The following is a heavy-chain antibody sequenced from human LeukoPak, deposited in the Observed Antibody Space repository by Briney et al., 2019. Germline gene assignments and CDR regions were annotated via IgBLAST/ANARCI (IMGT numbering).Heavy chain of an antibody. V-gene: IGHV4-61*02. CDR2: IYTSGST. CDR1: GGSISSGSYY. CDR3: ARDRVEGQRWLQIFDY. Sequence: SQTLSLTCTVSGGSISSGSYYWSWIRQPAGKGLEWIGRIYTSGSTNYNPSLKSRVTISVDTSKNQFSLKLSSVTAADTAVYYCARDRVEGQRWLQIFDYWGQGTLVTVSS. J-gene: IGHJ4*02. D-gene: IGHD5-24*01.